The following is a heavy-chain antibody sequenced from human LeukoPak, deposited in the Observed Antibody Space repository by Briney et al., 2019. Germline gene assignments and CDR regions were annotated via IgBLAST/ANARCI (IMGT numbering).Heavy chain of an antibody. CDR1: GFTFSGHT. J-gene: IGHJ4*02. CDR2: ISYDGSNK. V-gene: IGHV3-30-3*01. CDR3: TRDPNIPVYD. Sequence: GGSLRLSCVASGFTFSGHTVHCVRQAPGKGLEWVAVISYDGSNKFYADSVKGRFTISRDNSKNTLYLQMNSLVVEDTAVYYCTRDPNIPVYDGGQGTLVTVSS. D-gene: IGHD2/OR15-2a*01.